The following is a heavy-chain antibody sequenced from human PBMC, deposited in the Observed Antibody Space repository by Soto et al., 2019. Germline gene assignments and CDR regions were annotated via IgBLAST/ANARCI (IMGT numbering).Heavy chain of an antibody. CDR2: INSDGTAT. D-gene: IGHD3-10*01. CDR3: ARDTAFQSGVQGY. J-gene: IGHJ4*02. CDR1: GFSFSSYW. V-gene: IGHV3-74*03. Sequence: PGGSLRLSCAPSGFSFSSYWMHWVRQVPGRGLVWVSGINSDGTATTYADSVKGRFAISRDNATNTLHLQMSSLRAEITAVYYWARDTAFQSGVQGYWGKGPL.